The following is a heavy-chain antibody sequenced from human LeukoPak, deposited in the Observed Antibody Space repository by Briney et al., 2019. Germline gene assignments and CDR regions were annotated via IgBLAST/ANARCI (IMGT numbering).Heavy chain of an antibody. J-gene: IGHJ4*02. CDR2: ISSSSTYI. CDR1: GFTFSAYT. Sequence: GGSLRLSCVASGFTFSAYTMNWVRLAPGKGLEWVSFISSSSTYIYYADSLKGRFTISRDNAKKSLYLQMNSLRAEDTALYYCARDDPRWGTSGDYWGQGTLVTVSS. D-gene: IGHD7-27*01. CDR3: ARDDPRWGTSGDY. V-gene: IGHV3-21*01.